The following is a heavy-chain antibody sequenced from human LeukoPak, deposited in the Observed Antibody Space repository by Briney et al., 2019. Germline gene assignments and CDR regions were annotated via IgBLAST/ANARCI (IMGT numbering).Heavy chain of an antibody. CDR3: ARAKDLESYMDV. D-gene: IGHD5-24*01. V-gene: IGHV1-69*13. J-gene: IGHJ6*03. CDR1: GGTFSSYA. Sequence: ASVKVSCKASGGTFSSYAISWVRQAPGQGLEWMGGIIPIFGTANYAQKFQGRVTITADESTSTAYMELSSLRSEDTAVYYCARAKDLESYMDVWGKGTTVTVSS. CDR2: IIPIFGTA.